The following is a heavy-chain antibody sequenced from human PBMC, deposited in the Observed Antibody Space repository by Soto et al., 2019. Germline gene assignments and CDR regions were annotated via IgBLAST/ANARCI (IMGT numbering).Heavy chain of an antibody. V-gene: IGHV4-39*01. Sequence: QLQLQESGPGLVKPSETLSLICSVSGVSISGSSYYWGWIRQPPGKGLEWIGSIYYSGQTYYNPSLKGRVTISVDRSKNQFSLNLTSVTATDTAIYYCARHGSSWGQGTLVTVSS. J-gene: IGHJ5*02. CDR3: ARHGSS. CDR1: GVSISGSSYY. CDR2: IYYSGQT.